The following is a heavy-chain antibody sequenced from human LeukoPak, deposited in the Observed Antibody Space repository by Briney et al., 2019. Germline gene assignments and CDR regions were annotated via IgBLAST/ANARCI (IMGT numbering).Heavy chain of an antibody. CDR1: AYPISSGHY. CDR3: ARVSGSGTALDAFDI. J-gene: IGHJ3*02. CDR2: MYHSGST. V-gene: IGHV4-38-2*01. Sequence: SETLSLTCAVSAYPISSGHYWGWIRQPPGKGLEWIGSMYHSGSTYFNPSLKSRVTISVDTPKNQFSLTLSPVTAADTAVYFCARVSGSGTALDAFDIWGQGTMVIVSS. D-gene: IGHD1-1*01.